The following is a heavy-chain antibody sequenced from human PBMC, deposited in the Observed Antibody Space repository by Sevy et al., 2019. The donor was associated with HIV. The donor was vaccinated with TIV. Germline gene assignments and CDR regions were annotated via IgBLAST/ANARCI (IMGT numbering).Heavy chain of an antibody. V-gene: IGHV3-7*01. Sequence: GGSLRLSCAASGFTFSSYWMSWVRQAPGKGLEWVANIKQGGSEKYYVDPVKGRFTISRDNAKNSLYLQMNSLRAEDTAVYYGARVDLGYCGGDCYYDAFDIWGQGTMVTVSS. CDR2: IKQGGSEK. D-gene: IGHD2-21*02. CDR3: ARVDLGYCGGDCYYDAFDI. CDR1: GFTFSSYW. J-gene: IGHJ3*02.